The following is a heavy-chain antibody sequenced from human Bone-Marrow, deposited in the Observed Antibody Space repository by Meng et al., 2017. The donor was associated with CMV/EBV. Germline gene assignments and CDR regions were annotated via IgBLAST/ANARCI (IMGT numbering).Heavy chain of an antibody. CDR1: GFTFSSYW. Sequence: GESLKISCAASGFTFSSYWMSWVRQAPGKGLEWVSAIGTAGDTYYPGSVKGRFTISRENAKNSLYLQMNSLRAGDTAVYYCARDLVVVIATNNYWYFDLWGRGTLVTVSS. D-gene: IGHD2-21*01. V-gene: IGHV3-13*01. CDR2: IGTAGDT. CDR3: ARDLVVVIATNNYWYFDL. J-gene: IGHJ2*01.